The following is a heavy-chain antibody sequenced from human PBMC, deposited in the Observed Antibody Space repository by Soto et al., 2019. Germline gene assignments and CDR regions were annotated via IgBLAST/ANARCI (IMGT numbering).Heavy chain of an antibody. CDR2: IYHSGST. Sequence: PSETLSLTCAVSGYSISSGYYWGWIRQPPGKGLEWIGSIYHSGSTYYNPSLKSRVTISVDTSKNQFSLKLSSVTAADTAVYYCARTKVPSSWYPNWFDPWGQGTLVTVSS. J-gene: IGHJ5*02. D-gene: IGHD6-13*01. CDR1: GYSISSGYY. CDR3: ARTKVPSSWYPNWFDP. V-gene: IGHV4-38-2*01.